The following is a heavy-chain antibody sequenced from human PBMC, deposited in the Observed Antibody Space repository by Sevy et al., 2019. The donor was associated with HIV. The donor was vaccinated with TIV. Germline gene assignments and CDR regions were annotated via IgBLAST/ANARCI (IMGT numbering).Heavy chain of an antibody. V-gene: IGHV4-59*01. CDR1: GGSISSYF. CDR2: IYFTGNT. CDR3: AGDSTTRPRVLDY. D-gene: IGHD1-1*01. J-gene: IGHJ4*02. Sequence: SETLSLTCSVSGGSISSYFWTWVRQSPGKGLEWIGNIYFTGNTDYSPSLKSRVTLSLDTSKSQISLTLKSVTAADTAIYFRAGDSTTRPRVLDYWGQGTLVTVSS.